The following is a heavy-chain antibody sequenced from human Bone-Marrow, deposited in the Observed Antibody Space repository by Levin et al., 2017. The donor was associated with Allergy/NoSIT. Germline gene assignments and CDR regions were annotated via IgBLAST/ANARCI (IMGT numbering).Heavy chain of an antibody. CDR1: GFTFSSYG. J-gene: IGHJ3*02. V-gene: IGHV3-33*01. CDR2: IWYAGNNK. D-gene: IGHD2-8*01. CDR3: RPGDIVLMVYAPQNAFDI. Sequence: GESLKISCAASGFTFSSYGMHWVRQAPGKGLEWVAVIWYAGNNKYYADSVKGRFTISRDNSKNTLYLQMNSLRAEDTAVYYCRPGDIVLMVYAPQNAFDIWGQGTMVTVSS.